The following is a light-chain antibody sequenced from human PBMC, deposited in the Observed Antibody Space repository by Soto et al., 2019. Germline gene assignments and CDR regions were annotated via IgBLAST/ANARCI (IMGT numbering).Light chain of an antibody. CDR1: SGHSTYI. CDR2: LDRSGSY. J-gene: IGLJ3*02. Sequence: QLVLTESSSASASLGSSVKLTCILSSGHSTYIIAWHQQQPGKAPRFLMTLDRSGSYNRGSGVPDRFSGSSSGADRYLTISNLQFEDEGDYYCETWYSNTHKVFGGGTKVTVL. CDR3: ETWYSNTHKV. V-gene: IGLV4-60*02.